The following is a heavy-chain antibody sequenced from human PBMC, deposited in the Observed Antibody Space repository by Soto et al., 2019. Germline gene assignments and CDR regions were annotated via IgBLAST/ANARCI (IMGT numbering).Heavy chain of an antibody. CDR1: GGTFSSYT. V-gene: IGHV1-69*08. Sequence: ASVKVSCKASGGTFSSYTISWVRQAPGQGLEWMGRIIAIIGKTNYAQKLQGRVTMTTDTSTSTAYMELRSLRSDDTAVYYCARVLSRFGKLGGLDPWGQGTLVTVSS. J-gene: IGHJ5*02. D-gene: IGHD3-10*01. CDR2: IIAIIGKT. CDR3: ARVLSRFGKLGGLDP.